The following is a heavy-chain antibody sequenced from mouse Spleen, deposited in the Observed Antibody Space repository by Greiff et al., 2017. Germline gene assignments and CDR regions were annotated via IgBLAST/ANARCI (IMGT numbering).Heavy chain of an antibody. V-gene: IGHV5-12-1*01. CDR2: ISSGGGST. CDR1: GFAFSSYD. D-gene: IGHD1-2*01. J-gene: IGHJ1*01. Sequence: DVQLVESGGGLVKPGGSLKLSCAASGFAFSSYDMSWVRQTPEKRLEWVAYISSGGGSTYYPDTVKGRFTISRDNAKNTLYLQMSSLKSEDTAMYYCARRGTTAHWYFDVWGAGTTVTVSS. CDR3: ARRGTTAHWYFDV.